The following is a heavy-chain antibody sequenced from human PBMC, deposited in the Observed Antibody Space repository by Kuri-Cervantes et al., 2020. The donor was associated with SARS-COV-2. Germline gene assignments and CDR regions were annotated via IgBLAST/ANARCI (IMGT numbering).Heavy chain of an antibody. Sequence: LSLTCAASGFTFSTYAMHWVRQAPGKGLEWVAVISYDGSNKNYADSVKGRFTISRDNSKNTLYLQMNSLRAEDTAVYCCARDGDVGTRRRFSGWTYYYYGMDVWGQGTTVTVSS. J-gene: IGHJ6*02. CDR2: ISYDGSNK. CDR1: GFTFSTYA. D-gene: IGHD6-19*01. V-gene: IGHV3-30-3*01. CDR3: ARDGDVGTRRRFSGWTYYYYGMDV.